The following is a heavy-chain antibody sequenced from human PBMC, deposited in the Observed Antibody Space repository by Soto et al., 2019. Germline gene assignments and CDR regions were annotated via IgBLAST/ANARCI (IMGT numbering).Heavy chain of an antibody. CDR3: ARRGFGSLHGLVDV. CDR2: IRYDGYS. V-gene: IGHV4-59*08. Sequence: QVQLPESGPGLVKPSETLSLTCTVSGGSIPNYYCSWFRQPPGKGLERIGYIRYDGYSSYKLSLKRRVTISMDTSQTQFSLMLESVTVTGTAVDYFARRGFGSLHGLVDVWGQGTTVIVSS. D-gene: IGHD3-10*01. CDR1: GGSIPNYY. J-gene: IGHJ6*02.